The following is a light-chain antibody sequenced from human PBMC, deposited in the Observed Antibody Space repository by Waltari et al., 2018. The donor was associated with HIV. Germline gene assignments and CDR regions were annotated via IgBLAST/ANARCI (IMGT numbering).Light chain of an antibody. CDR1: NSNIGTNS. CDR3: ATWGDSLIWV. Sequence: PVLTQPPSPSGTPGHGVTISCSGSNSNIGTNSVYRYQHLPGMAPKLLIYRNNRRPSGFPDRCSGSRSGTSASLAISGLRSEDEADYYCATWGDSLIWVFGGGTKLTVL. CDR2: RNN. J-gene: IGLJ3*02. V-gene: IGLV1-47*01.